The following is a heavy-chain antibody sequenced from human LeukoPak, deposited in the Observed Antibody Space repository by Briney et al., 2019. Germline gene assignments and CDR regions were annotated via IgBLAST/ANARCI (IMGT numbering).Heavy chain of an antibody. Sequence: GGSLRLSCAASGFTFSTYWMNWVRQAPGKGLEWVANIKQDGSEKYYVDSVEGRFTISRDNAKNSLYLQLNSLNAEDTAVYYCARGRFESNGDSDYWGQGTLVTVSS. V-gene: IGHV3-7*01. CDR2: IKQDGSEK. J-gene: IGHJ4*02. CDR3: ARGRFESNGDSDY. D-gene: IGHD4-11*01. CDR1: GFTFSTYW.